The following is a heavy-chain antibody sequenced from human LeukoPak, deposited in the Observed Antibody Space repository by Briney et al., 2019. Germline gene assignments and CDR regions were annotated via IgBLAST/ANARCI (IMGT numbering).Heavy chain of an antibody. D-gene: IGHD3-22*01. CDR1: GFTFSSYA. CDR2: ISYDGSNK. CDR3: AMGSNYYDSSYFDY. J-gene: IGHJ4*02. V-gene: IGHV3-30-3*01. Sequence: GGSLRLSCAASGFTFSSYAMHWVRQAPGKGLEWVAVISYDGSNKYYADSVKGRFTISRDNSKNTLYLQMNSLRAEDTAVYYCAMGSNYYDSSYFDYWGQGTLVTVSS.